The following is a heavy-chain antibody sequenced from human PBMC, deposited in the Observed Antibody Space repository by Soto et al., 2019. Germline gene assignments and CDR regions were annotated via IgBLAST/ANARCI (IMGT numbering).Heavy chain of an antibody. CDR2: IYSGGST. CDR3: ARVGGDDYIWGSYRSFWAHAFDI. Sequence: GGSLRLSCAASGFTVSSNYMSWVRQAPGKGLEWVSVIYSGGSTYYADSVKGRFTISRHNSKNTLYLQMNSLRAEDTAVYYCARVGGDDYIWGSYRSFWAHAFDIWGQGTMVTVSS. D-gene: IGHD3-16*02. V-gene: IGHV3-53*04. CDR1: GFTVSSNY. J-gene: IGHJ3*02.